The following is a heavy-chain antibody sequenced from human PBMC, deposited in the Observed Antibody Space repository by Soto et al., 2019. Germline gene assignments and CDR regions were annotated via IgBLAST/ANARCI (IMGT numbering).Heavy chain of an antibody. D-gene: IGHD3-10*01. V-gene: IGHV1-24*01. CDR2: FDPEDGET. J-gene: IGHJ6*03. CDR1: GYTLTELS. CDR3: ACNYGSGSNYYYYYMDV. Sequence: ASVKVSCKVSGYTLTELSMHWVRQAPGKGLEWMGGFDPEDGETIYAQKFQGRVTMTEDTSTDTAYMELSSLRSEDTAVYYCACNYGSGSNYYYYYMDVWGKGTTVTVSS.